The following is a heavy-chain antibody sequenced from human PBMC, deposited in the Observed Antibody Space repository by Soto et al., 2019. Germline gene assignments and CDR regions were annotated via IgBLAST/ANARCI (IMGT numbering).Heavy chain of an antibody. CDR1: GFTFSNYA. D-gene: IGHD2-15*01. CDR2: VGGSGDST. Sequence: EVQLLDSGGGLVQPGGSLRLSCAASGFTFSNYAMSWVRQAPGKGWEWVSGVGGSGDSTYYADSVKGRFTISRDNSKDTLYLQMNSLRAEDTAVYYCAKSPLGYCSGGSCYPPHYFDYWGQGTLVTVSS. CDR3: AKSPLGYCSGGSCYPPHYFDY. J-gene: IGHJ4*02. V-gene: IGHV3-23*01.